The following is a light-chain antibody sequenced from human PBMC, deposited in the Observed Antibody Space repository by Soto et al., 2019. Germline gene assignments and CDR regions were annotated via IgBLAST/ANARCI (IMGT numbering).Light chain of an antibody. V-gene: IGLV2-23*01. Sequence: QSALTQPASVSGSPGQSITISCTGTSSDVGSYNLVSWYQQHPGKAPKLMIYEGSKRPSGVSNRFSGSKSGNTASLTISGLQAEDEADYYCCSYAGCPTFYVFGSGTKLTVL. CDR2: EGS. J-gene: IGLJ1*01. CDR3: CSYAGCPTFYV. CDR1: SSDVGSYNL.